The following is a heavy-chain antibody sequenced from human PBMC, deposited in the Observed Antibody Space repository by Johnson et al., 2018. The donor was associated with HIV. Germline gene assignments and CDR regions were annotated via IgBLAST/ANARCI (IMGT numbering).Heavy chain of an antibody. V-gene: IGHV3-11*04. D-gene: IGHD6-13*01. Sequence: QVQLVESGGGLVKPGGSLRLSCAASGFIFSDYYMSWIRQAPGKGLEWVSYISSSGSTIYYADSVKGRLTISRDNAKNSLYLQMNSLRAEDTAVYYCAKDKYSSSPDAFEIWGQGTLVTVSS. CDR2: ISSSGSTI. CDR1: GFIFSDYY. J-gene: IGHJ3*02. CDR3: AKDKYSSSPDAFEI.